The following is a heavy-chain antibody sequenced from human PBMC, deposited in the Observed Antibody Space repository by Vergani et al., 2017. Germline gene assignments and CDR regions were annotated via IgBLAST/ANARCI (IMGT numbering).Heavy chain of an antibody. CDR2: ISYDGTEK. V-gene: IGHV3-30-3*01. Sequence: QVQLEESGGGLVKPGGSLRLSCAASGFSFGNYAMHWVRQAPGKGLEWVGVISYDGTEKKYADSVNGRFTISRDNSKKMMSLQMNSLRVEDTAVYYCARGGKGIIMVVPSTHLWGQGTQVSVS. D-gene: IGHD2-15*01. CDR3: ARGGKGIIMVVPSTHL. J-gene: IGHJ4*02. CDR1: GFSFGNYA.